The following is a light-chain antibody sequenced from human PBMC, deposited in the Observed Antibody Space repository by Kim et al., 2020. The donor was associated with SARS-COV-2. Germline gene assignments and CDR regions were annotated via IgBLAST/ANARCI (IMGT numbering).Light chain of an antibody. CDR2: AAS. CDR1: QDIRNH. CDR3: QKYDSVPWT. J-gene: IGKJ1*01. V-gene: IGKV1-27*01. Sequence: ASVGNRVTITCRASQDIRNHLAWYQQRPGKVPKLLIYAASALHSGVPSRFGGSGSGTDFTLTITSLQPEDVATYYCQKYDSVPWTFGPGTKVDIK.